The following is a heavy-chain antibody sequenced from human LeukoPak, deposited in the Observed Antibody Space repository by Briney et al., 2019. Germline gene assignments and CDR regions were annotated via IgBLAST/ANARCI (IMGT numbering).Heavy chain of an antibody. CDR3: ARARDWGRNFEY. V-gene: IGHV4-59*01. CDR1: GGSISSYY. D-gene: IGHD7-27*01. Sequence: PSETLSLTCTVSGGSISSYYWSWIRQPPGKGLEWIGYIYNSGSTNYNPSLESRITISIDTSRIQFSLKLSSVTAADTAVYYCARARDWGRNFEYWGQGTLVTVSS. CDR2: IYNSGST. J-gene: IGHJ4*02.